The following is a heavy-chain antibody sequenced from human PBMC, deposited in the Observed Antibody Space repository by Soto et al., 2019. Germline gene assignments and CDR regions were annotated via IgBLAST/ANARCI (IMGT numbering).Heavy chain of an antibody. CDR1: GGTFSSYA. J-gene: IGHJ4*02. CDR2: NIPIFGTA. Sequence: QVQLVQSGAEVKKPGSSVKVSCKASGGTFSSYAISWVRQAPGQGLEWMGGNIPIFGTANYAQKFQGRVTITADESTSTAYMELSSLRSEDTAVYYCARDPYYYGSGSFGNDYWGQGTLVTVSS. V-gene: IGHV1-69*01. D-gene: IGHD3-10*01. CDR3: ARDPYYYGSGSFGNDY.